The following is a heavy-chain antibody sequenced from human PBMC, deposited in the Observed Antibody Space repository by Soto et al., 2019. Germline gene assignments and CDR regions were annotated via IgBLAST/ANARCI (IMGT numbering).Heavy chain of an antibody. CDR2: ITGTASST. CDR3: AKGAEGYVVSSLDS. CDR1: GFRFSDFA. D-gene: IGHD5-12*01. Sequence: EVQLLESGGGFVQPGGSLRLSCAASGFRFSDFAMTWVRQAPGRGLEWVSAITGTASSTYYADSVKGRFTISRDNSKNTPYLKIKSLRAEDTAIDYCAKGAEGYVVSSLDSWGQGTLVTVSS. J-gene: IGHJ4*02. V-gene: IGHV3-23*01.